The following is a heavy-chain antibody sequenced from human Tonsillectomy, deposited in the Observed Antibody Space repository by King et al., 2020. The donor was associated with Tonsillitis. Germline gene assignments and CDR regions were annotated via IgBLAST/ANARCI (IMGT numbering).Heavy chain of an antibody. Sequence: QLQESGPGLVKPSQTLSLTCTVSGASISSGGYYWRWIRQHPGKGLEWIGYIYYSGSTYYNPSLKSRVTISVDTSKNQFSLKLSSVTAADTAVYYCARDRCSRTNCYADLWGQGTLVTVSS. CDR3: ARDRCSRTNCYADL. J-gene: IGHJ5*02. V-gene: IGHV4-31*03. D-gene: IGHD2-2*01. CDR2: IYYSGST. CDR1: GASISSGGYY.